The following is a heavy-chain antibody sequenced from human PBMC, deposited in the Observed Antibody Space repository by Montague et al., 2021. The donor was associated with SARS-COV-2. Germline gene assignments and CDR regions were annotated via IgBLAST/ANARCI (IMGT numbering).Heavy chain of an antibody. CDR3: ARGANGYYSYYCLDV. CDR2: MHSGVNGT. Sequence: SLSLSCAASGFTFRSYSMYWVRQAPGKGLEWVAVMHSGVNGTDYSDSVKVRLTISRDSSKNTLYLQMNSLRAEDTAVYYFARGANGYYSYYCLDVWGQGTTVTVSS. V-gene: IGHV3-23*03. D-gene: IGHD3-10*01. J-gene: IGHJ6*02. CDR1: GFTFRSYS.